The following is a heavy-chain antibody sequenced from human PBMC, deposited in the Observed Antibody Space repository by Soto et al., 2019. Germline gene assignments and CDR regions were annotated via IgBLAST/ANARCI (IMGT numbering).Heavy chain of an antibody. V-gene: IGHV3-48*04. D-gene: IGHD6-13*01. CDR2: ISSSSSTI. Sequence: GGSLRLSCAASGFTFSSYSMNWVRQAPGKGLEWVSYISSSSSTIYYADSVKGRFTISRDNSKNSLYLQMNSLRTEDTALYYCAKDIGGIAAAPGFGMDVWGQGTTVTVSS. CDR3: AKDIGGIAAAPGFGMDV. CDR1: GFTFSSYS. J-gene: IGHJ6*02.